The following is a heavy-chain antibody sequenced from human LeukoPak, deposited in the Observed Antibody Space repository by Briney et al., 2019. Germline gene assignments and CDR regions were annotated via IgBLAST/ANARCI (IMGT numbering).Heavy chain of an antibody. Sequence: GGSLRLSCAASGFTFSSYEMNWVRQAPGKGLEWVSYISSSGSTIYYADSVKGRFIISRDNSKITLYLQMNSLKAEDTAVYYCAKSSGGNWGYFDYWGQGTLVTVSS. D-gene: IGHD4-23*01. J-gene: IGHJ4*02. CDR1: GFTFSSYE. CDR2: ISSSGSTI. V-gene: IGHV3-48*03. CDR3: AKSSGGNWGYFDY.